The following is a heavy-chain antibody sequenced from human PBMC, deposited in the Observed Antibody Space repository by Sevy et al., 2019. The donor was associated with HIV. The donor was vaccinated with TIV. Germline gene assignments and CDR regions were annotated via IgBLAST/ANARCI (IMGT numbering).Heavy chain of an antibody. CDR2: ISYDGSNK. CDR1: GFTFSSYA. D-gene: IGHD3-9*01. J-gene: IGHJ5*02. V-gene: IGHV3-30-3*01. Sequence: GGSLRLSCAATGFTFSSYAMHWVRQAPGKGLEWVAVISYDGSNKYYPDSVKGRFTISRDNSKNTLYLQMNSLRPEDTAVYYCARGSIRYYDILTGGFDPWGQGTLVIVSS. CDR3: ARGSIRYYDILTGGFDP.